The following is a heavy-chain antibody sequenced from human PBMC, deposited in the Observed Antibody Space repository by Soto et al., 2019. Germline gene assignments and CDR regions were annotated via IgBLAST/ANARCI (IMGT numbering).Heavy chain of an antibody. Sequence: GGSLRLSCAASGFTFSSYAMSWVRQALGKGLEWVSAISGSGGSTYYADSVKGRFTISRDNSKNTLYLQMNSLRAEDTAVYYCAKDQIRSAGYCSGGSCYPFDYWGQGTLVTVSS. CDR2: ISGSGGST. J-gene: IGHJ4*02. V-gene: IGHV3-23*01. D-gene: IGHD2-15*01. CDR1: GFTFSSYA. CDR3: AKDQIRSAGYCSGGSCYPFDY.